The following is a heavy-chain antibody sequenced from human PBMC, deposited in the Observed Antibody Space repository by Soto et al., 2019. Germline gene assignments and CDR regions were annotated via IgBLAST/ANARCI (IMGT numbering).Heavy chain of an antibody. Sequence: QVQLVQSGAEVKKPGASVKVSCKASGYTFTSYAISWVRQAPGQGLEWMGGIIPIFGTANYAQKFQGRVTITADESTSTAYMELSSLRSEDTAVYYCARGSQGDYDYVWGSSPFDYWGQGTLVTVSS. V-gene: IGHV1-69*01. CDR2: IIPIFGTA. D-gene: IGHD3-16*01. CDR3: ARGSQGDYDYVWGSSPFDY. J-gene: IGHJ4*02. CDR1: GYTFTSYA.